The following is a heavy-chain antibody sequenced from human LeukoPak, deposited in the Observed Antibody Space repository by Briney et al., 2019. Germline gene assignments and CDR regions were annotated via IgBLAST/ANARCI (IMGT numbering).Heavy chain of an antibody. CDR1: GFTFSSYA. D-gene: IGHD3-22*01. CDR2: ISYDGSNK. J-gene: IGHJ3*02. CDR3: ARRGYYSDAFDI. V-gene: IGHV3-30*04. Sequence: GGSLRLSCAASGFTFSSYAMHWVRQAPGKGLEWVAVISYDGSNKYYADSVKGRFTISRDNSKNTLYLQMNSLRAEDTAVYYCARRGYYSDAFDIWGQGTMVTVSS.